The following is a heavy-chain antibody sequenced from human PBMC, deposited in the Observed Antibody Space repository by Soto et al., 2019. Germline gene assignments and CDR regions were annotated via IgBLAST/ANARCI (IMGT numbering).Heavy chain of an antibody. CDR1: GGTFSSYA. D-gene: IGHD3-16*02. Sequence: QVQLVQSGAEVKKPGSSVKVSCKASGGTFSSYAISWVRQAPGQGHEWMGGIIPIFGTANYAQKFQGRVTITADESTSTACMELSSLRSEDTAVYYCARYMITFGGVIVKPPQHWGQGTLVTVSS. CDR3: ARYMITFGGVIVKPPQH. V-gene: IGHV1-69*01. J-gene: IGHJ1*01. CDR2: IIPIFGTA.